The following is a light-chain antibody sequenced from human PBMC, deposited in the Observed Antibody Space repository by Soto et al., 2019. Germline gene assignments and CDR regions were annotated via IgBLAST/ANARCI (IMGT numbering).Light chain of an antibody. J-gene: IGKJ1*01. Sequence: EIVLTQSPGTLSLSPGERATLSCRASQSVSSSHLAWYQQKPGQAPRLLIYGASSRATGIPDRFSGSGSGTDFTLTISRLEPEDFAVYYCRQFGSSSWTFGQGTKVEIK. V-gene: IGKV3-20*01. CDR2: GAS. CDR1: QSVSSSH. CDR3: RQFGSSSWT.